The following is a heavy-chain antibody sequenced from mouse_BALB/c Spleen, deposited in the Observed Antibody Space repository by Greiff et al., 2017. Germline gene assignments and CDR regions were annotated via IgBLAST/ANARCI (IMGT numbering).Heavy chain of an antibody. D-gene: IGHD2-4*01. J-gene: IGHJ3*01. Sequence: EVQRVESGPELVKPGASVKMSCKASGYTFTRYVMHWVKQKPGPGLEWIGYINPYNGGTKYNEKFKGMATLNADKSSSTAYRELSSLTSEASAVYYCARWGITSFAYWGQGTLVTVS. V-gene: IGHV1-14*01. CDR2: INPYNGGT. CDR3: ARWGITSFAY. CDR1: GYTFTRYV.